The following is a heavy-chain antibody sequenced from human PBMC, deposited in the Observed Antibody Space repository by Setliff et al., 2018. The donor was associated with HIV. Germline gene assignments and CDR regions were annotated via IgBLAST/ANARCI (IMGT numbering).Heavy chain of an antibody. CDR2: INHSGSI. CDR3: ARAPITIFGVIIIPVYFDY. V-gene: IGHV4-34*01. D-gene: IGHD3-3*01. CDR1: GGSFRGYY. J-gene: IGHJ4*02. Sequence: SETLSLTCAVYGGSFRGYYWSWIRQPPGKGLEWIGEINHSGSINDNPSLKSRVTISVDTSKNQFSLKLSSVTAADTAVYYCARAPITIFGVIIIPVYFDYWGQGTLVTVSS.